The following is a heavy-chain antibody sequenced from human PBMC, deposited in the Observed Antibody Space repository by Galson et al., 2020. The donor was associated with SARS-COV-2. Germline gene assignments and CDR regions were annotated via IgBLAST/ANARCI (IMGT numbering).Heavy chain of an antibody. CDR2: LTTSGAST. CDR1: GFTFSSYA. Sequence: SCEASGFTFSSYAMSWVRQAPGKGLEWVSALTTSGASTFYADSVKGRFTISRDNSKNTLYLQMNSLRVEDTAVYYCAKAGSVNCFDPWGQGTVVTVSS. CDR3: AKAGSVNCFDP. J-gene: IGHJ5*02. V-gene: IGHV3-23*01.